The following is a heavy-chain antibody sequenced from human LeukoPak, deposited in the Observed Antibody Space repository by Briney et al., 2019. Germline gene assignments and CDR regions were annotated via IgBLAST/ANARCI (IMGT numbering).Heavy chain of an antibody. D-gene: IGHD6-19*01. CDR1: GGSISSGSYY. J-gene: IGHJ4*02. V-gene: IGHV4-61*02. Sequence: SETLSLTCTVSGGSISSGSYYWSWIRQPAGKGLEWIGRIYTSGSTNYNPSLKSRVTISVDTSKNQFSLKLSSVTAADTAVYYCARTAVAGIDYWGQGTLVTVSS. CDR2: IYTSGST. CDR3: ARTAVAGIDY.